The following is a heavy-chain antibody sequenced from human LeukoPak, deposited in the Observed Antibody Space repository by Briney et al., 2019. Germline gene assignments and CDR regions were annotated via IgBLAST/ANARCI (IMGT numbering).Heavy chain of an antibody. V-gene: IGHV3-43*02. Sequence: PGGSLRLSCAASGFNFHDFAMHWVRQVPGQGPDWVSLISGDGVTTYYSDSVKDRFTISRDNNKNLLFLQINSLRVEDSAIYYCAKGNNTISFNFDYWGRGSLVTVSS. CDR1: GFNFHDFA. CDR3: AKGNNTISFNFDY. J-gene: IGHJ4*02. CDR2: ISGDGVTT. D-gene: IGHD2-2*01.